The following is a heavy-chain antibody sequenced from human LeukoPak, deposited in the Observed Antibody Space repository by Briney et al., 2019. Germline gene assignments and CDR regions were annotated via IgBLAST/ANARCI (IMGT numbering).Heavy chain of an antibody. V-gene: IGHV3-23*01. Sequence: GGSLLLSCAASGCIFSSGGMSCVSQAPEKGLEWVSTISGSGGGTYYADSVKGRFTISRDDSKNTLYLQMNSLRAEDTAVYYCVKDLGRYRNNCFDYWGQGTLVTVSS. CDR2: ISGSGGGT. D-gene: IGHD1-26*01. J-gene: IGHJ4*02. CDR3: VKDLGRYRNNCFDY. CDR1: GCIFSSGG.